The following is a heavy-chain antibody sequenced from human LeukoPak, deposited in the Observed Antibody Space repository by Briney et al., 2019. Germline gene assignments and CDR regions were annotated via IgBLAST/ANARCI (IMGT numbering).Heavy chain of an antibody. D-gene: IGHD1-7*01. Sequence: ASVKVSCKASGYTFTSYDINWVRQGTGQGLEWMGWMNPNSGNTGYAQKFQGRVTMTRNTSISTAYMELSSLRSEDTAVYYCARDFGLNYGLDIWGQGTMVTVSS. CDR1: GYTFTSYD. J-gene: IGHJ3*02. CDR3: ARDFGLNYGLDI. CDR2: MNPNSGNT. V-gene: IGHV1-8*01.